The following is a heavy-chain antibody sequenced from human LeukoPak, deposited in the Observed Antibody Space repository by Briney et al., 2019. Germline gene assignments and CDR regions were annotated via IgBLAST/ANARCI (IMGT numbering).Heavy chain of an antibody. CDR2: ISAYNGNT. Sequence: ASVKVSCKASGYTFTIYGISWVRQAPGQGLEWMGWISAYNGNTNYAQKLQDRVTMTTDTSTSTAYMELRSLRSDDTAVYYCARTYCGGDCYSAETTLNYYYYYMDVWGKGTTVTISS. D-gene: IGHD2-21*02. CDR1: GYTFTIYG. CDR3: ARTYCGGDCYSAETTLNYYYYYMDV. J-gene: IGHJ6*03. V-gene: IGHV1-18*01.